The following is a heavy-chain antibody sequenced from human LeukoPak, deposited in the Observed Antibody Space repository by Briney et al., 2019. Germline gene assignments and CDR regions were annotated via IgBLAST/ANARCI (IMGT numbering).Heavy chain of an antibody. CDR2: ISGSGGST. D-gene: IGHD3-22*01. J-gene: IGHJ4*02. Sequence: PGGSLRLSCAASGFTFSSYGMHWVRQAPGKGLEWVSAISGSGGSTYYADSVKGRFTISRDNSKNTLYLQMNSLRAEDTAVYYCAKGYYYDSSGYYFDYWGQGTLVTVSS. V-gene: IGHV3-23*01. CDR3: AKGYYYDSSGYYFDY. CDR1: GFTFSSYG.